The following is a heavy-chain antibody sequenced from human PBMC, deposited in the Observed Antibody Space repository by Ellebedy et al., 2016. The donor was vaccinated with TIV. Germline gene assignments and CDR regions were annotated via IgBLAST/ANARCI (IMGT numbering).Heavy chain of an antibody. CDR3: ARARYDFWSGYLIDF. CDR1: GGSFSGYY. D-gene: IGHD3-3*01. Sequence: LRLSCAVYGGSFSGYYWSWIRQHPGKGLGWIGYIYYSGSNYYNPSLKSRLTISVDTSKNQFSLKLSSVTAADTAMYNCARARYDFWSGYLIDFWGQGTLVTVSS. CDR2: IYYSGSN. J-gene: IGHJ4*02. V-gene: IGHV4-31*11.